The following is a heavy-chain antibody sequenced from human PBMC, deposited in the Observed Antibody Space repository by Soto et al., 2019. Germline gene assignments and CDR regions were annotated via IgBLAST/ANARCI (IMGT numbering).Heavy chain of an antibody. CDR3: ARDAYDYVWGKLPNFDY. CDR1: GGSISSGGYY. V-gene: IGHV4-31*03. D-gene: IGHD3-16*01. Sequence: SETLSLTCTVSGGSISSGGYYWSWIRQHPXKGLEWIGYIYYSGSTYYNPSLKSRVTISVDTSKNQFSLKLSSVTAADTAVYYCARDAYDYVWGKLPNFDYWGQGTLVTVSS. J-gene: IGHJ4*02. CDR2: IYYSGST.